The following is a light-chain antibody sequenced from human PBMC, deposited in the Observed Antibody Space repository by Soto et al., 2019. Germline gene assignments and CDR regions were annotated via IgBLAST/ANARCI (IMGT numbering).Light chain of an antibody. V-gene: IGKV1-5*03. CDR3: QQYDSFSRA. J-gene: IGKJ1*01. Sequence: DIQMTQSPSSVSASVGDRITITCRTSQDIGGRLAWYQQKPGKVPKLLIQRASTLESGVSSRFSGSGSGTEFTLTISSLQPDDFATYFCQQYDSFSRAFGQGTKVDI. CDR1: QDIGGR. CDR2: RAS.